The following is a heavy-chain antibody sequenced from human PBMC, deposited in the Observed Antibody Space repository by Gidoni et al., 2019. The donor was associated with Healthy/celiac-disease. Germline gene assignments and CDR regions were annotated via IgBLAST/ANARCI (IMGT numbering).Heavy chain of an antibody. D-gene: IGHD6-19*01. CDR3: ARGGVRRAVALYYFDY. Sequence: QVQLVQSGAEVKKPGASVKVSCKASGYTFTGYYMHWVRQAPGQGLEWMGWINPNSGGTNYAQKFQGWVTMTRDTSISTAYMELSRLRSDDTAVYYCARGGVRRAVALYYFDYWGQGTLVTVSS. CDR2: INPNSGGT. J-gene: IGHJ4*02. V-gene: IGHV1-2*04. CDR1: GYTFTGYY.